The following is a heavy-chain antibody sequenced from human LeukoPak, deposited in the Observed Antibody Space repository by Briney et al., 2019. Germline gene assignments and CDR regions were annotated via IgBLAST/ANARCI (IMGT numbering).Heavy chain of an antibody. CDR3: ARDVSPIAAAGTVWFDP. CDR1: GYTFTGYY. J-gene: IGHJ5*02. Sequence: ASVKVSCKASGYTFTGYYIHWVRQAPGQGPEWMGRMNPNSGGAHYAQNFQGRVTMTTDTSTSTAYMELRSLRSDDTAVYYCARDVSPIAAAGTVWFDPWGQGTLVTVSS. V-gene: IGHV1-2*06. CDR2: MNPNSGGA. D-gene: IGHD6-13*01.